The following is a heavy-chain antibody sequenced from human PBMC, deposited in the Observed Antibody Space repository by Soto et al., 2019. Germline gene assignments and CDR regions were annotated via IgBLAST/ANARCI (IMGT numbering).Heavy chain of an antibody. CDR3: ARANGSEIRFLEWLRYYYYGMDV. CDR2: TYYRSKWYN. CDR1: GDSVSSNSAA. J-gene: IGHJ6*02. V-gene: IGHV6-1*01. D-gene: IGHD3-3*01. Sequence: PSQTLSLTCAISGDSVSSNSAAWNWIRLSPSRGLEWLGRTYYRSKWYNDYAVSVKSRITINPDTSKNQFSLQLNSVTPEDTAVYYCARANGSEIRFLEWLRYYYYGMDVWGQGTTVTVSS.